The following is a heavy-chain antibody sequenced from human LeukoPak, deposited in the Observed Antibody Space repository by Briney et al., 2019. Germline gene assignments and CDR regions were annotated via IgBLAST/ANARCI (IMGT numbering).Heavy chain of an antibody. CDR3: ARDSPLVHKYYYYYYMDV. Sequence: GGSLRLSCAASGFTFSSYAMSWVRQAPGKGLEWVSAISGSGGSTYYADSVKGRFTISRDNSKNMLYLQMNSLRAEDTAVYYCARDSPLVHKYYYYYYMDVWGKGTTVTVSS. CDR2: ISGSGGST. J-gene: IGHJ6*03. D-gene: IGHD6-6*01. CDR1: GFTFSSYA. V-gene: IGHV3-23*01.